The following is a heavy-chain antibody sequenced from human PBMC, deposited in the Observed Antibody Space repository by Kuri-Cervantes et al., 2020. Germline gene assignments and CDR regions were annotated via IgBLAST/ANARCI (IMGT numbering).Heavy chain of an antibody. V-gene: IGHV3-7*01. CDR2: INQVGSEK. Sequence: GGSLRLSCAVSDFTFSNFWMNWLRQAPGKGLEWVASINQVGSEKYYVDSVKGRFTISRDNAKNSLFLQMNSLGAEDTAVYYCARDHPEASLIFDYWGQGALVTVSS. CDR3: ARDHPEASLIFDY. D-gene: IGHD2-8*01. J-gene: IGHJ4*02. CDR1: DFTFSNFW.